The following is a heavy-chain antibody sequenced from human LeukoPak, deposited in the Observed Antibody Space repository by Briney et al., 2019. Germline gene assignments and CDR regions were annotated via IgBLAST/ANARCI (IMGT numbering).Heavy chain of an antibody. CDR2: ISYDGSNK. Sequence: GGSLRLSCAASGFTFSSYGMHWVRQAPGKGLEWVAVISYDGSNKYYADSVKGRFTISRDNSKNTLYLQMNSLRAEDTAVYYCAKDQSAVAGTFFDYWGQGTLVTVSS. J-gene: IGHJ4*02. CDR1: GFTFSSYG. V-gene: IGHV3-30*18. D-gene: IGHD6-19*01. CDR3: AKDQSAVAGTFFDY.